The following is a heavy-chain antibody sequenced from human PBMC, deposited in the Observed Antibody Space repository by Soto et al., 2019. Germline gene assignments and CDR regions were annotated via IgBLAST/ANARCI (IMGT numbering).Heavy chain of an antibody. D-gene: IGHD5-12*01. CDR1: GGSFSGYY. J-gene: IGHJ4*02. V-gene: IGHV4-34*02. CDR3: ARGRWLRQSFDY. Sequence: QVQLEQWGAGLLKPSETLSLTCAVYGGSFSGYYWSWIRQPPGKGLEWIGEINHSGSTNYNPSLKIRVTISVDTSKNQCSLNLYSVTAADTAVYCWARGRWLRQSFDYWGQGTLVTVSS. CDR2: INHSGST.